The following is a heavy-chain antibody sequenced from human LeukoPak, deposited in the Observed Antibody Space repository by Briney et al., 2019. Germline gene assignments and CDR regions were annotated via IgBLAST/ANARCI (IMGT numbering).Heavy chain of an antibody. CDR3: ARVYIAPAGSYYYGMDV. CDR1: GYTFTAYY. CDR2: INPNSGGT. Sequence: ASVRVSCKASGYTFTAYYLHWVRQAPGQGLEWMGWINPNSGGTNYAQKFKGWVTLTRDTSINTTYMELSRLASDVTAVYYCARVYIAPAGSYYYGMDVWGQGTTVTVSS. D-gene: IGHD6-13*01. V-gene: IGHV1-2*04. J-gene: IGHJ6*02.